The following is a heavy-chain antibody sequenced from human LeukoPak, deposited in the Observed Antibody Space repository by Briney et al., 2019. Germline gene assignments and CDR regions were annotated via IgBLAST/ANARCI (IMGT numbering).Heavy chain of an antibody. CDR2: ISGSGGST. CDR3: AKGTGYYYYYYYMDV. V-gene: IGHV3-23*01. J-gene: IGHJ6*03. Sequence: GGSLRLSCAASGFTFNSYAMSWVRQAPGKGLEWVSSISGSGGSTYYADSVKGRFTISRDSSKNTLYLQMNSLRAEDTAVYYCAKGTGYYYYYYYMDVWGKGTTVTVSS. CDR1: GFTFNSYA. D-gene: IGHD3/OR15-3a*01.